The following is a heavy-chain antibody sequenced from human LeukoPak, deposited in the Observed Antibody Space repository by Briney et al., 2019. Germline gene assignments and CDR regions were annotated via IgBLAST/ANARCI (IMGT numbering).Heavy chain of an antibody. J-gene: IGHJ4*02. V-gene: IGHV1-46*01. Sequence: ASVKVSCKASGYTFTNYYMHWVRQAPGQGLEWMGMITPTGGSTTYAQKFQGRVSVTRDMSTSTVYMELSSLRSEDTAVYYCARVLHPGPFDYWGQGTLVTVSS. CDR3: ARVLHPGPFDY. CDR1: GYTFTNYY. CDR2: ITPTGGST.